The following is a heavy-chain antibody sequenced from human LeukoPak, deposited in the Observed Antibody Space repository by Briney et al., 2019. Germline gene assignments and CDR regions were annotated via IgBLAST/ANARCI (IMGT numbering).Heavy chain of an antibody. D-gene: IGHD6-19*01. Sequence: GSLRLSCAASGFTFSSYSMNWVRQPPGEGLEWIGSIYYSGSTYYNTSLKSRVTISVDTSKNQFSLRLNSVTAADTAVYFCARAGYSSGWWFGDYYYMDVWGKGTTVTVSS. J-gene: IGHJ6*03. V-gene: IGHV4-39*01. CDR3: ARAGYSSGWWFGDYYYMDV. CDR1: GFTFSSYSMN. CDR2: IYYSGST.